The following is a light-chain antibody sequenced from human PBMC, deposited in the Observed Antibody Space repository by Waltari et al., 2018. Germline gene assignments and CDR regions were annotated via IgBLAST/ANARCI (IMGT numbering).Light chain of an antibody. CDR3: LQHNSYPRT. CDR2: TAS. Sequence: DIQMTPSPSAMSASVGERSHITCRASQGISNYLAWFQQKAGKVPKRLIYTASSLQSGIPSRFSGSGSGTDFTLTISSLQPEDFATYYCLQHNSYPRTFGGGTKVEIK. J-gene: IGKJ4*01. CDR1: QGISNY. V-gene: IGKV1-17*03.